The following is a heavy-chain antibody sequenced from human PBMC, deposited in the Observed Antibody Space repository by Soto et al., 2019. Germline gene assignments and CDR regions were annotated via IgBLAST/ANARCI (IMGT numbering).Heavy chain of an antibody. D-gene: IGHD6-13*01. Sequence: EASVKVSCKASGGTFSSYAISWVRQAPGQGLEWMGGIIPIFGTANYAQKFQGRVTITADESTSTAYMELSSLRSEDTAVYYCARSRRAYSSPSGAFDIWGQGTMVTVSS. CDR3: ARSRRAYSSPSGAFDI. CDR2: IIPIFGTA. J-gene: IGHJ3*02. V-gene: IGHV1-69*13. CDR1: GGTFSSYA.